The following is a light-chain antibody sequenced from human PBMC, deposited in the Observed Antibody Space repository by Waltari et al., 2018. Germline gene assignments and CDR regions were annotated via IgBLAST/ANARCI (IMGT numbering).Light chain of an antibody. CDR3: QQLNSFPYT. CDR2: AAS. CDR1: QGISSY. J-gene: IGKJ2*01. V-gene: IGKV1-9*01. Sequence: DIQLTQSPSFLSASVGDRVTITCRASQGISSYLAWYQQQPGEAPKLLISAASTLQSGVPSRFSGSGSGTEFTLTIRRLQPEDFATYYCQQLNSFPYTFGQGTKLDIK.